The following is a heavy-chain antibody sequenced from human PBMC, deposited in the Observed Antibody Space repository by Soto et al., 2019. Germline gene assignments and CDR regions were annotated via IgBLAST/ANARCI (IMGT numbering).Heavy chain of an antibody. Sequence: QVQLVQSGAEEKKPGASVKVSCKASGYTFTSYAMHWVRQAPGQRLEWMGWINAGNGNTKYSQKFQGRVTITRDTSASTAYMGLSSLRSEDTAVYYWARDFGGGIVAPWGQGTLVTVSS. J-gene: IGHJ5*02. V-gene: IGHV1-3*05. CDR2: INAGNGNT. CDR1: GYTFTSYA. CDR3: ARDFGGGIVAP. D-gene: IGHD1-26*01.